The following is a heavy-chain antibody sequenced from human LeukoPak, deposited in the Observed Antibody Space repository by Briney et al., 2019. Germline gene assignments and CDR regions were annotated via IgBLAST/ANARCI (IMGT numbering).Heavy chain of an antibody. J-gene: IGHJ6*03. D-gene: IGHD6-13*01. Sequence: GGSLRLSCAASGFTINNYDIHWVRQAPGKGLEWVANIKQDGSEKYYVDSVKGRFTISRDNAKNSLYLQMNSLRAEDTAVYYCARDTAAAGTILYYYYYMDVWGKGTTVTVSS. V-gene: IGHV3-7*01. CDR3: ARDTAAAGTILYYYYYMDV. CDR2: IKQDGSEK. CDR1: GFTINNYD.